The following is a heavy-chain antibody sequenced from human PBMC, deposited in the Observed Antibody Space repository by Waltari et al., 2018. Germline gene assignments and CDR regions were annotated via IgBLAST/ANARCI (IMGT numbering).Heavy chain of an antibody. CDR1: GFAFSNYA. CDR3: AKEITAADAPYFFDY. CDR2: ISFVGGNT. V-gene: IGHV3-23*01. Sequence: EVQLLESGGILVQPGGSLRLSCAASGFAFSNYAMTWVRQAPGKGLEWVSSISFVGGNTYYADSLKGRFTISRDNSKNTLYLQMNSLTVADTAVDYCAKEITAADAPYFFDYWGRGTLVTVSS. D-gene: IGHD6-13*01. J-gene: IGHJ4*02.